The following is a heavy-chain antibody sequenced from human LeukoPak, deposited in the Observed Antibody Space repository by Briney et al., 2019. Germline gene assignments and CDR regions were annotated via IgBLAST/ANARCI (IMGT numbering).Heavy chain of an antibody. V-gene: IGHV3-23*01. Sequence: GGSLRLSCAASGFTFSSYAMSWVRQAPGKGLQWVSAISGSGGSTYYADSVKGRFTISRDNSKNTLYLQMNSLRAEDTAVYYCARVDYYPLWCFDYWGQGTLVTVSS. D-gene: IGHD3-10*01. CDR1: GFTFSSYA. CDR3: ARVDYYPLWCFDY. CDR2: ISGSGGST. J-gene: IGHJ4*02.